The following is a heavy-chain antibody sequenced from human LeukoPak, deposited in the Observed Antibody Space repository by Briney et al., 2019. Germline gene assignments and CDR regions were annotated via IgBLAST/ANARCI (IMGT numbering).Heavy chain of an antibody. Sequence: ASVKVSCKVSGYTLTELSMHWVRQAPGKGLEWMGGFDPEDGETIYAQKFQGRVTMTEDTSTDTAYMELSSLRSEDTAVYYCATEGLLRRGYSYGERAMFDYWGQGTLATVSS. J-gene: IGHJ4*02. CDR1: GYTLTELS. V-gene: IGHV1-24*01. CDR3: ATEGLLRRGYSYGERAMFDY. CDR2: FDPEDGET. D-gene: IGHD5-18*01.